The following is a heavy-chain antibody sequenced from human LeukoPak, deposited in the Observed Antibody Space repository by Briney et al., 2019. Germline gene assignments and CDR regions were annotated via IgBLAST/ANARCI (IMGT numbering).Heavy chain of an antibody. CDR3: AKDLEQSYSGWSASYDA. CDR1: GFTFSSYA. J-gene: IGHJ5*02. CDR2: ISSGAGTT. V-gene: IGHV3-23*01. D-gene: IGHD6-19*01. Sequence: GGSLRLSCAASGFTFSSYAMSWVRQVPGKRLEWVSAISSGAGTTGYADSVKGRFTISRVNSRSTIYLQMNSLRADDTAVYYCAKDLEQSYSGWSASYDAWGQGTLVTVSS.